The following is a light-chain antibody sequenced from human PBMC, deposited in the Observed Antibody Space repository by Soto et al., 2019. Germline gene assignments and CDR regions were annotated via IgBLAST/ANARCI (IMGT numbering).Light chain of an antibody. CDR1: QSITDW. CDR3: QNGDDNRWT. Sequence: DIQMTQSPSTLSASVGDRVTITCRASQSITDWLAWYQQKPGKAPKFLIYKASNLEGGVPSRFSGSGSGTEFPLTISSGQPVDFATNSCQNGDDNRWTSAQGTRWKSN. V-gene: IGKV1-5*03. CDR2: KAS. J-gene: IGKJ1*01.